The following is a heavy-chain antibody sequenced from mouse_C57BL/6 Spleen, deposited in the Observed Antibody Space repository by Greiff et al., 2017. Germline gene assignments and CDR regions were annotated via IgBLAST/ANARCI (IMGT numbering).Heavy chain of an antibody. D-gene: IGHD1-1*01. V-gene: IGHV5-15*01. Sequence: EVKLMESGGGLVQPGGSLKLSCAASGFTFSDYGMAWVRQAPRKGPEWVAFISNLAYSIYYADTVTGRFTISRENAKNTLYLEMSSLRSEDTAMYYCARQSSRYYFDYWGQGTTRTVSS. CDR3: ARQSSRYYFDY. CDR2: ISNLAYSI. J-gene: IGHJ2*01. CDR1: GFTFSDYG.